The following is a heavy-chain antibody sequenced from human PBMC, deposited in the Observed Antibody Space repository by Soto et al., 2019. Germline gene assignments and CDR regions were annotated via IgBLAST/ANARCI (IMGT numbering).Heavy chain of an antibody. CDR2: ISGSGGST. D-gene: IGHD2-2*02. CDR3: AKLPRRDCSSTSCYNH. CDR1: GFSFSRYA. J-gene: IGHJ4*02. V-gene: IGHV3-23*01. Sequence: PGGSPRLACAGSGFSFSRYAVSWVRQPPGKGLEWVSAISGSGGSTYYADSVKARLTISRDSSKNTLYLQMNSLRAEDTAVYYCAKLPRRDCSSTSCYNHWGQGTLVTVSS.